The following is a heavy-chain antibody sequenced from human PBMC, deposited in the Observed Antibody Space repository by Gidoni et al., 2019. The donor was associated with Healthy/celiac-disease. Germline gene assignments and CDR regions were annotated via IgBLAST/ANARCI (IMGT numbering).Heavy chain of an antibody. CDR3: ARGLAARWGDDYYYYMDV. Sequence: QVQLVQSGAEVKKPGSSVKVSCKASGGTFSSYAISWVRQAPGQGLEWMGGIIPIFGTANYAQKFQGRVTITADESTSTAYMELSSLRSEDTAVYYCARGLAARWGDDYYYYMDVWGKGTTVTVSS. J-gene: IGHJ6*03. CDR2: IIPIFGTA. CDR1: GGTFSSYA. V-gene: IGHV1-69*01. D-gene: IGHD6-6*01.